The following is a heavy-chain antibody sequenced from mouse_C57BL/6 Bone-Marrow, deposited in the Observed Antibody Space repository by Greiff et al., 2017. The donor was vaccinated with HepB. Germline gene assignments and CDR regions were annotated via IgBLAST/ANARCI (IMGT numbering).Heavy chain of an antibody. V-gene: IGHV3-6*01. CDR3: ARRYYYGSRYFDY. J-gene: IGHJ2*01. CDR1: GYSITSGYY. D-gene: IGHD1-1*01. Sequence: EVQLQQSGPGLVKPSQSLSLTCSVTGYSITSGYYWNWIRQFPGNKLEWMGYISYDGSNNYNPSLKNRISITRDTSKNQFFLKLNSVTTEDTATYYCARRYYYGSRYFDYWGQGTTLTVSS. CDR2: ISYDGSN.